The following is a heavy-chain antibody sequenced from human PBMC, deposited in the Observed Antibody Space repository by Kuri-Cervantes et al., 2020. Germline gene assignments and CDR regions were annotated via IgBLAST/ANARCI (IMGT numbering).Heavy chain of an antibody. Sequence: SETLSLTCTVSGGSISSYSWSWIWQPPGKGLESIGYIYYTGSTSYKPSLKSRVTTSVDTSKNQVSLKLSSVTAADTAMYYCAREGSAYCSTTSCYEMFDYWGQGTLVTVSS. J-gene: IGHJ4*02. CDR3: AREGSAYCSTTSCYEMFDY. V-gene: IGHV4-59*12. CDR2: IYYTGST. D-gene: IGHD2-2*01. CDR1: GGSISSYS.